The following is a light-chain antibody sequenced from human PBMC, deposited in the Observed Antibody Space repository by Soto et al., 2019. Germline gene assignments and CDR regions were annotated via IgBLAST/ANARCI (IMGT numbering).Light chain of an antibody. V-gene: IGKV4-1*01. CDR3: QQYYTTPRT. CDR1: QSVLLSSNNKNY. Sequence: DIVMTQSPDSLAVSLGERATINCKSSQSVLLSSNNKNYLAWYQQKPRQPPRMLIYWASTRESGVPERFSGSGSGTDFTLTISSLQAEDVAVYYCQQYYTTPRTFGQGTKLEIK. CDR2: WAS. J-gene: IGKJ2*01.